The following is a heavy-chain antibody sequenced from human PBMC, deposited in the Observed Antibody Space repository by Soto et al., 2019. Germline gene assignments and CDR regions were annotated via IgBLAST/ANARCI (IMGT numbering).Heavy chain of an antibody. Sequence: HPGGSLRLSCSASGFTFSSYAMHWVRQAPGKGLEYVSAISSNGGSTYYADSVKGRFTISRDNSKNTLYLQMSSLRAEDTAVYYCVKQDIVLMVYAYFDYWGQGTLVTVSS. CDR3: VKQDIVLMVYAYFDY. D-gene: IGHD2-8*01. CDR1: GFTFSSYA. CDR2: ISSNGGST. J-gene: IGHJ4*02. V-gene: IGHV3-64D*08.